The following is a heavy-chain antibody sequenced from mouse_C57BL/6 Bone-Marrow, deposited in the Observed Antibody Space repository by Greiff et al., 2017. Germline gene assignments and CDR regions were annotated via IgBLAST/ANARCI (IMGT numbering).Heavy chain of an antibody. Sequence: EVNVVESGGGLVQPKGSLKLSCAASGFSFNTYAMNWVRQAPGKGLEWVARIRSKSNNYATYYADSVKDRFTISRDDSESMLYLQMNNLKTEDTAMYYCVRQYYYGSTWYFDVWGTGTTVTVSS. CDR2: IRSKSNNYAT. J-gene: IGHJ1*03. CDR1: GFSFNTYA. V-gene: IGHV10-1*01. CDR3: VRQYYYGSTWYFDV. D-gene: IGHD1-1*01.